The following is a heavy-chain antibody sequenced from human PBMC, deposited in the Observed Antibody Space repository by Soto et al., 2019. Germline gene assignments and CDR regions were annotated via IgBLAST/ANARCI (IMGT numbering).Heavy chain of an antibody. CDR1: GFTFSTYW. CDR2: LKPDGSEK. CDR3: TRGAAVAGIDY. D-gene: IGHD6-19*01. Sequence: EVHLVQSGGGLVQPGGSLRLSCAAAGFTFSTYWMSWVRQAPGKGLEWVANLKPDGSEKYYGDSVKGRFTISRDDAENSLYLQMNSLRVEDTAMYYCTRGAAVAGIDYWGQGTLVTVSS. V-gene: IGHV3-7*03. J-gene: IGHJ4*02.